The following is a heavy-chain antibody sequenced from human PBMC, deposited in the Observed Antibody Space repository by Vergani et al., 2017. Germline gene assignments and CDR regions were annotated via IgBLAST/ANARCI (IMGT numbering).Heavy chain of an antibody. Sequence: QVQLVQSGAEVKKPGSSVKVSCKASGGTFSSYAISWVRQAPGQGLEWMGWINPNSGGTNYAQKFQGRVTMTRDTSISTAYMELSSLRSEDTAVYYCARAALDPGYCSGGSCYSGPRFYYYYYMDVWGKGTTVTVSS. V-gene: IGHV1-2*02. CDR2: INPNSGGT. J-gene: IGHJ6*03. D-gene: IGHD2-15*01. CDR3: ARAALDPGYCSGGSCYSGPRFYYYYYMDV. CDR1: GGTFSSYA.